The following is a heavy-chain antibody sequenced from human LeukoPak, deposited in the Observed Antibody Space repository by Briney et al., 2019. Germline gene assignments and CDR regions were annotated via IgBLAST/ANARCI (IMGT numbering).Heavy chain of an antibody. CDR3: ARESRNYYDSSGYYRPAYYYMDV. CDR2: IYYSGST. J-gene: IGHJ6*03. Sequence: SETLSLTCTVSGGSISSYYWSWIRQPPGKGLEWIGYIYYSGSTNYNPSLKSRVTISVDTSKNQFSLKLSSVTAADTAVYYCARESRNYYDSSGYYRPAYYYMDVWGKGTTVTISS. CDR1: GGSISSYY. D-gene: IGHD3-22*01. V-gene: IGHV4-59*01.